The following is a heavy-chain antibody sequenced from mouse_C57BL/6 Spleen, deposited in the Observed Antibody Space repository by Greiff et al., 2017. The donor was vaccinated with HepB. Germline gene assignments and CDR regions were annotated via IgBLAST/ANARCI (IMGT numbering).Heavy chain of an antibody. D-gene: IGHD1-1*01. CDR1: GFTFSDYG. CDR3: ARTGSSYSAWFAY. V-gene: IGHV5-17*01. J-gene: IGHJ3*01. Sequence: DVHLVESGGGLVKPGGSLKLSCAASGFTFSDYGMHWVRQAPEKGLEWVAYISSGSSTIYYADTVKGRFTISRDNAKNTLFLQMTSLRSEDTAMYYCARTGSSYSAWFAYWGQGTLVTVSS. CDR2: ISSGSSTI.